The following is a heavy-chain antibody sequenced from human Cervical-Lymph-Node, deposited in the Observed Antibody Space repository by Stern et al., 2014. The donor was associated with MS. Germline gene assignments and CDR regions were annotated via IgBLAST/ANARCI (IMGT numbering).Heavy chain of an antibody. Sequence: EVQLVESGAEVKKPGESLKISCKGSGYTFTNNWIAWVRQMPGKGLEWMGIIYPDDSDIRSSPSLKGRVPTSADKSISTPSLQWSSLKAADSAVYYCARPPPRRKWDDPNYGMDVWGQGTTVTVSS. D-gene: IGHD1-1*01. CDR3: ARPPPRRKWDDPNYGMDV. J-gene: IGHJ6*02. CDR2: IYPDDSDI. CDR1: GYTFTNNW. V-gene: IGHV5-51*03.